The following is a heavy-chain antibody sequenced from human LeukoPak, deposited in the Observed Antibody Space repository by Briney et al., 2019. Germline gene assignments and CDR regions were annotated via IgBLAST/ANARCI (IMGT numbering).Heavy chain of an antibody. J-gene: IGHJ4*02. CDR1: GYTFTGPY. D-gene: IGHD2-8*01. Sequence: GASLKVSCKASGYTFTGPYIHWMRQAPGQGLEWMAWINPNSGGTKYAQKFQGRVTVTRETSTSTAYMELSGLRADDTATYYCARVEYCTKGVCINFDLWGQGTLVAVSS. CDR2: INPNSGGT. V-gene: IGHV1-2*02. CDR3: ARVEYCTKGVCINFDL.